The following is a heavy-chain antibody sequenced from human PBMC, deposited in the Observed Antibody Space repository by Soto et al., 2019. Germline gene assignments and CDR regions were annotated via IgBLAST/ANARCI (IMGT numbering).Heavy chain of an antibody. V-gene: IGHV3-23*01. CDR2: ISGSGGSK. CDR1: GFTFSSYA. J-gene: IGHJ3*02. D-gene: IGHD3-3*01. CDR3: AKDSWVLRFLEWLLSADAFDI. Sequence: GGSLRLSCAASGFTFSSYAMSWVRQAPGKGLEWVSAISGSGGSKYYADSVKGRFTISRDNSKNTLYLQMNSLRAEDTAVYYRAKDSWVLRFLEWLLSADAFDIWGKGTMVTVSS.